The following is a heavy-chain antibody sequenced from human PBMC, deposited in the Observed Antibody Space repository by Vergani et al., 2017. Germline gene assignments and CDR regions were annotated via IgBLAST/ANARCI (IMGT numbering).Heavy chain of an antibody. CDR2: FDPEDGET. V-gene: IGHV1-24*01. D-gene: IGHD6-19*01. Sequence: QVQLVQSGAEVKKPGASVKVSCKVSGYTLTELSMHWVRQAPGKGLEWMGGFDPEDGETIYAQKFQGRVTITENTSTDTAYMELSSLRCEDTAVYYCATARGAVAGTAEYFQHWGQGTLVTVSS. J-gene: IGHJ1*01. CDR1: GYTLTELS. CDR3: ATARGAVAGTAEYFQH.